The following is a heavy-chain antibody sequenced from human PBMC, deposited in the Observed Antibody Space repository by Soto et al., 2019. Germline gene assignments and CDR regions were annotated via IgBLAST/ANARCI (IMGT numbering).Heavy chain of an antibody. CDR3: LAVTGVGWDYC. V-gene: IGHV3-15*01. D-gene: IGHD3-3*01. J-gene: IGHJ4*02. Sequence: EVQLVESGGGLVKPGTSLTLSCSTSGFSFPGAWLHWVRQGPGKGLEWVGRIKGTTEGATTDYAAPVKDRFTISRDDSKPPIHLQKDRPQAENTSVYYCLAVTGVGWDYCGGQGTLVTVSS. CDR1: GFSFPGAW. CDR2: IKGTTEGATT.